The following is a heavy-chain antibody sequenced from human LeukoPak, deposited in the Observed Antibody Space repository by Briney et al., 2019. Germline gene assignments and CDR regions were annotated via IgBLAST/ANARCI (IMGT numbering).Heavy chain of an antibody. V-gene: IGHV4-39*07. CDR1: GGSISSSGHY. J-gene: IGHJ4*02. CDR3: ARSATVTTGYFDY. D-gene: IGHD4-17*01. CDR2: IYSNGTT. Sequence: SETLSLTCSVSGGSISSSGHYWGWIRQSPEKGLDWIGSIYSNGTTYYNPSVKSRITISVDTSKNQFSLKLTSVTAAETAVYYCARSATVTTGYFDYWGQGALVTVSS.